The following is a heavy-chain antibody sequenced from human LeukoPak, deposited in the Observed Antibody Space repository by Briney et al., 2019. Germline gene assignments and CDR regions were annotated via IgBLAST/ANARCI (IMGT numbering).Heavy chain of an antibody. CDR3: ARGGSYCSSTRCYDTLGYFDL. V-gene: IGHV3-7*01. J-gene: IGHJ2*01. CDR2: IKQDGSEK. D-gene: IGHD2-2*01. CDR1: GFTVSSNY. Sequence: GGSLRLSCAASGFTVSSNYMSWVRPAPGKGLEWVANIKQDGSEKYYADSVKGRFTISRDNAKNSLYLQMNSLRAEDTAVYYCARGGSYCSSTRCYDTLGYFDLWGRGTLVTVSS.